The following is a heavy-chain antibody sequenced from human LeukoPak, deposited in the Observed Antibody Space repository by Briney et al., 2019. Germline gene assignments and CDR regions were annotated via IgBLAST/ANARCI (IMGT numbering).Heavy chain of an antibody. V-gene: IGHV1-69*04. D-gene: IGHD4-17*01. J-gene: IGHJ4*02. CDR2: IIPILGIA. Sequence: GASVKVSCKASGGTFSSYAISWVRQAPGQGLEWMGRIIPILGIANYAQKFQGRVTITADKSTSTAYMELSSLRSEDTAVYYRARVYDYGDYGAEDWGQGTLVTVSS. CDR3: ARVYDYGDYGAED. CDR1: GGTFSSYA.